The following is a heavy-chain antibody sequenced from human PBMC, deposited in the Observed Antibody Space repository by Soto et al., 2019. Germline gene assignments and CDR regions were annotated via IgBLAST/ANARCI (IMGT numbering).Heavy chain of an antibody. CDR1: GFTFSTYW. D-gene: IGHD1-26*01. J-gene: IGHJ3*02. V-gene: IGHV3-7*03. Sequence: EVQLVESGGDLVQPGGSLRLSCSASGFTFSTYWMTWVRQAPGKGLEWVANIKQDGSEKYYVDSVKGRFTISRDNAKNSLYVQMNSLRAEDTAVYYCARINSGSYLGDALDIWGQGTMVTVSS. CDR2: IKQDGSEK. CDR3: ARINSGSYLGDALDI.